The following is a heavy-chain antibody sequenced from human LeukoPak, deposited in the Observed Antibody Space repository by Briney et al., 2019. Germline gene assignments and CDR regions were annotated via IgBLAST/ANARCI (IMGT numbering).Heavy chain of an antibody. CDR2: INHSGST. D-gene: IGHD3-22*01. V-gene: IGHV4-34*01. J-gene: IGHJ4*02. Sequence: SETLSLTCAVSGGSFSGYYWSWIRQSPGKGLEWMGEINHSGSTKSNPSLKSRVTISVDTTKHQFSLKLRSVTAADTAVYYCARGWYYYDSSGYYPLDYWGQGTLVTVSS. CDR1: GGSFSGYY. CDR3: ARGWYYYDSSGYYPLDY.